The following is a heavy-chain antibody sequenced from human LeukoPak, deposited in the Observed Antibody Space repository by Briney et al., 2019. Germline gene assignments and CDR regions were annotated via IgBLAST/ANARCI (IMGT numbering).Heavy chain of an antibody. CDR1: GGSISSSSYY. CDR3: ARPLTGDPGRFDY. Sequence: SETLSLTCTVSGGSISSSSYYWGWIRQPPGKGLEWIGSIYYSGSTYYNPSLKSRVTISVDTSKNQFSLKLSSVTAADTAVYYCARPLTGDPGRFDYWGQGTLVTVSS. J-gene: IGHJ4*02. CDR2: IYYSGST. V-gene: IGHV4-39*01. D-gene: IGHD7-27*01.